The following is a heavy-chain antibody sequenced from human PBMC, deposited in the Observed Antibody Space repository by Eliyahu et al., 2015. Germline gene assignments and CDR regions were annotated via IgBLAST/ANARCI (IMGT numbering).Heavy chain of an antibody. D-gene: IGHD4-17*01. CDR3: ARGKSKLNDYGAADV. V-gene: IGHV4-34*01. CDR2: INHSGST. J-gene: IGHJ6*02. Sequence: QVQLQQWGAGLLKPSETLSLTCAVYGGSFSGYYWSWIRQPPGKGLEWIGEINHSGSTNYNPSLKSRVTISVDTSKNQFSLKLSSVTAADTAVYYCARGKSKLNDYGAADVWGQRTTVTVSS. CDR1: GGSFSGYY.